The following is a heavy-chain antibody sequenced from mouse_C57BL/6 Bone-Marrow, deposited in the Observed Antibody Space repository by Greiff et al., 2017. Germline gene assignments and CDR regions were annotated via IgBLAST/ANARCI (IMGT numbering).Heavy chain of an antibody. D-gene: IGHD4-1*01. J-gene: IGHJ1*03. CDR1: GYTFTSYW. Sequence: QVQLQQPGAELVKPGASVKLSCKASGYTFTSYWMQWVKQRPGQGLEWIGEIDPSDSYTNYNQKFKGKATLTVDTSSSTAYMPLSSLTSEDSAVYYCARFRTGTSWYFDVWGTGTTVTVSS. CDR3: ARFRTGTSWYFDV. V-gene: IGHV1-50*01. CDR2: IDPSDSYT.